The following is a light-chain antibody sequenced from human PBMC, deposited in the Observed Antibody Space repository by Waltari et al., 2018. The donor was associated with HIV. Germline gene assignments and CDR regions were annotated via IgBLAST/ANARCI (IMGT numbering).Light chain of an antibody. V-gene: IGKV3D-15*01. Sequence: DIVMTQSPATLSVSPGARATLSCRASQNIGGNLAWYQQRHGQPPRLLIYGASSRERGIPARFSGRGSGTEFTLTITNLESEDSAVYFCQQYLDWPPWTFGQGTKVVI. CDR3: QQYLDWPPWT. CDR2: GAS. J-gene: IGKJ1*01. CDR1: QNIGGN.